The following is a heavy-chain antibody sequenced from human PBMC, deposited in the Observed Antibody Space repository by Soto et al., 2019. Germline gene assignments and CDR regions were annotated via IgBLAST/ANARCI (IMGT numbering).Heavy chain of an antibody. CDR3: ARDRGNGYNYYFDY. J-gene: IGHJ4*02. CDR2: IIPIFGTA. Sequence: GASVKVSCKASGGTFSSYAISWVRQAPGQGLEWMGGIIPIFGTANYAQKFQGRVTITADESTSTAYMELSSLRSEDTAVYYCARDRGNGYNYYFDYWGQGTLVTVSS. D-gene: IGHD5-12*01. CDR1: GGTFSSYA. V-gene: IGHV1-69*13.